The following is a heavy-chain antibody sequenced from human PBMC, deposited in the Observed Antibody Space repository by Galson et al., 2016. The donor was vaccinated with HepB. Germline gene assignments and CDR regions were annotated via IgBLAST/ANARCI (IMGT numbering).Heavy chain of an antibody. J-gene: IGHJ3*01. CDR1: GFSLSTNGVG. CDR3: AHTGSDYDTTCYYNRAFDV. Sequence: PALVKPTQTLTLTCAFSGFSLSTNGVGVGWIRQPPGKALEWLGLIYWDNDRRYGPSLKSRLTITKDTSKNQVVLTMTNMDPVDTATYYCAHTGSDYDTTCYYNRAFDVWGQGTMVTVSS. D-gene: IGHD3-22*01. V-gene: IGHV2-5*05. CDR2: IYWDNDR.